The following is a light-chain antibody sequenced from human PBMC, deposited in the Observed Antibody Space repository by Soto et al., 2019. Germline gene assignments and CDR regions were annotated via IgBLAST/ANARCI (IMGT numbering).Light chain of an antibody. J-gene: IGLJ1*01. CDR3: SAHEAGDPA. CDR1: SSDVGGYNF. CDR2: DVT. Sequence: QSALTQPPSASGSPGQSVTISCTGTSSDVGGYNFVSWHQQHPGKAPKFLIYDVTKRPSGVPDRFSGSKSGNTASPTVSGGQAEEEADDYCSAHEAGDPAFGSGAKLTVL. V-gene: IGLV2-8*01.